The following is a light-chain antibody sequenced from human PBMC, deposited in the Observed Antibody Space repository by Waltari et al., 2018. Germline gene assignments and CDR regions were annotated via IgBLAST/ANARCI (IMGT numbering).Light chain of an antibody. Sequence: EIVLTQSPATLSLSPGERATLSCRASHSIANYLAWYQQRHGQAPRLLISDTSHRATGIPARFSGSGYETDCTLTISSLEPEDFGVYYCQQRSNWPLTFGGGTKVEIK. CDR2: DTS. CDR3: QQRSNWPLT. CDR1: HSIANY. V-gene: IGKV3-11*01. J-gene: IGKJ4*01.